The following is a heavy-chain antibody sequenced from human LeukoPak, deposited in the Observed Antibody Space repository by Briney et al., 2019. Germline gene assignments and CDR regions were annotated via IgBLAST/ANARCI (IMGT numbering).Heavy chain of an antibody. CDR3: AREHCSSTSCLQTFDY. D-gene: IGHD2-2*01. J-gene: IGHJ4*02. CDR2: INHSGST. V-gene: IGHV4-34*01. CDR1: GGSFSGYY. Sequence: SETLSLTCAVYGGSFSGYYWSWIRQPPGKGLEWIGEINHSGSTNYNPSLKSRVTISVDTSKNQFSLKLSSVTAADTAVYYCAREHCSSTSCLQTFDYWGQGTLVTVSS.